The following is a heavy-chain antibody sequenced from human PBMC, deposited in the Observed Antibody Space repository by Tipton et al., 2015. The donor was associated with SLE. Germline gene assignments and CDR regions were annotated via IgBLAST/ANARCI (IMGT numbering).Heavy chain of an antibody. V-gene: IGHV3-30*03. J-gene: IGHJ6*02. CDR1: GFTFSLYW. CDR2: VSYDGSSK. CDR3: AREQVKSDCISASCLYYYYAMDV. Sequence: SLRLSCAASGFTFSLYWMSWLRQAPGKGLEWVAVVSYDGSSKYYADSLKGRFTVSRDNSKNTLYLEMDSLRAEDTAVYYCAREQVKSDCISASCLYYYYAMDVWGQGTTVTVSS. D-gene: IGHD2-2*01.